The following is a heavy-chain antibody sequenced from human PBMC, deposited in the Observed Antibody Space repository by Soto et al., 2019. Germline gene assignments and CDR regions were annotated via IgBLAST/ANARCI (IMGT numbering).Heavy chain of an antibody. CDR2: VKSKSDGEAT. D-gene: IGHD1-26*01. CDR1: GFTFRSAW. CDR3: TTGVGATGFDYYYNGTDV. V-gene: IGHV3-15*01. Sequence: PGGSLRLSCGASGFTFRSAWMSWVRQAPGQGLEWVGRVKSKSDGEATDYGAPVKGRFTISRDDSKNTLYLQLNSLKTEDTGVYYCTTGVGATGFDYYYNGTDVWVRGTTVTVSS. J-gene: IGHJ6*02.